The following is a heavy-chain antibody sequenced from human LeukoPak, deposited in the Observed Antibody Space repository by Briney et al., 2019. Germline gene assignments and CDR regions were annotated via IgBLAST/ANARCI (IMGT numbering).Heavy chain of an antibody. Sequence: SQTLSLTCAISGDSVSSNSAAWNWIRQSPSRGLEWLGRTYYRSKWYNDYAVSVKSRITINPDTSKNQFSLKLSSVTAADTAVYYCAREDCSGGSCYGGPFDYWGQGTLVTVSS. CDR1: GDSVSSNSAA. V-gene: IGHV6-1*01. CDR3: AREDCSGGSCYGGPFDY. D-gene: IGHD2-15*01. J-gene: IGHJ4*02. CDR2: TYYRSKWYN.